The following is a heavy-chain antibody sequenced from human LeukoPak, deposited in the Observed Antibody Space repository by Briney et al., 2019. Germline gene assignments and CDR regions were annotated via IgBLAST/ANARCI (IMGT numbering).Heavy chain of an antibody. CDR3: ARDQGFYDILTGIDY. CDR1: GFTFSSYE. V-gene: IGHV3-48*03. CDR2: ISSSGSTI. D-gene: IGHD3-9*01. J-gene: IGHJ4*02. Sequence: PGGSLRLSCAASGFTFSSYEMNWVRQAPGKGLGWVSYISSSGSTIYYADSVKGRFTISRDNAKNSLYLQMNSLRAEDTAVYYCARDQGFYDILTGIDYWGQGTLVTVSS.